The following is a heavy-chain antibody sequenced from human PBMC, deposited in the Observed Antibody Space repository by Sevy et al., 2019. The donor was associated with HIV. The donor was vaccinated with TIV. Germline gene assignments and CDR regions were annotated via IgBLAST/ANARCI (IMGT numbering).Heavy chain of an antibody. CDR3: ARDSGYDFGPDDY. CDR1: GFTFSSYA. V-gene: IGHV3-30-3*01. Sequence: GGSLRLSCAASGFTFSSYAMHWVRQAPGKGLEWVAVISYDGSNKYYADSMKGRFTISRDNSKNTLYLQMNSLRAEDTAVYYCARDSGYDFGPDDYWGQGTLVPSPQ. J-gene: IGHJ4*02. CDR2: ISYDGSNK. D-gene: IGHD5-12*01.